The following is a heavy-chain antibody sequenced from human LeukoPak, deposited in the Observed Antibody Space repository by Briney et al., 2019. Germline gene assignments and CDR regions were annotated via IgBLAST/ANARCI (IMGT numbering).Heavy chain of an antibody. CDR1: GGSISSTNL. CDR3: ARWDYYDSSGYRKYYFDY. CDR2: IYYSGST. J-gene: IGHJ4*02. D-gene: IGHD3-22*01. Sequence: KPSETLSLTCAVSGGSISSTNLWSWVRQPPGKGLEWIGYIYYSGSTNYNPSLKSRVTISVDTSKNQFSLKLSSVTAADTAVYYCARWDYYDSSGYRKYYFDYWGQGTLVTVSS. V-gene: IGHV4-4*02.